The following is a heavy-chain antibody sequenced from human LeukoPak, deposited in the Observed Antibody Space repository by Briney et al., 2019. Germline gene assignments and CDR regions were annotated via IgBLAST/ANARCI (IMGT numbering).Heavy chain of an antibody. CDR3: ARQRGYCSSGVCRGWFDP. J-gene: IGHJ5*02. CDR1: GFTFRNYN. Sequence: GGSLRLSCAASGFTFRNYNMDWVRQAPGKGLEWVSSISESSSFIQYADSLKGRFAISRDNAKNSLYLQMNSLRAEDTAVYYCARQRGYCSSGVCRGWFDPWGQGTLVTVSS. CDR2: ISESSSFI. V-gene: IGHV3-21*01. D-gene: IGHD2-8*01.